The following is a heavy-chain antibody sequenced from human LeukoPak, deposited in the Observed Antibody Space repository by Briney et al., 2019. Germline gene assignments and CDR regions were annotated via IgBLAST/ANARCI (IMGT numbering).Heavy chain of an antibody. V-gene: IGHV3-11*06. J-gene: IGHJ4*02. D-gene: IGHD2-15*01. CDR2: IGGSGSDT. CDR3: VRHTRTAAF. Sequence: GGSLRLSCAASGFTFSDDYMNWIRQVPGKGLESIAYIGGSGSDTNYADSVRGRFTISRDNARSSLFLQMNSLTAEDSAVYFCVRHTRTAAFWGQGALVTVSS. CDR1: GFTFSDDY.